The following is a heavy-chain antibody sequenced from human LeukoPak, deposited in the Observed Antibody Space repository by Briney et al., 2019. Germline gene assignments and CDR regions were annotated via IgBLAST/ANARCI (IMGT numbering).Heavy chain of an antibody. V-gene: IGHV4-4*09. J-gene: IGHJ6*03. CDR1: GGSISSYY. CDR2: IYTSGST. D-gene: IGHD2-21*02. Sequence: SETLSLTCTVSGGSISSYYWSWIRQPPGKGLEWIGYIYTSGSTNYNPSLKIRFTISVDTSKNQFSLKLSSVTAADTAVYYCARLVPATGIYYYYYYMDVWGKGTTVTVSS. CDR3: ARLVPATGIYYYYYYMDV.